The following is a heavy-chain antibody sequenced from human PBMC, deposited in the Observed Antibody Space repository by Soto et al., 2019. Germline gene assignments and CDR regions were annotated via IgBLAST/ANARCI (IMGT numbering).Heavy chain of an antibody. J-gene: IGHJ6*02. Sequence: SETLSLTCAVYGGSFSGYYWSWLRQPPGKGLEWIGEINHSGSTNYNPSRKSRVTISVDTSKNQFSLKLSSVTAADTAVYYCARDRVVVTAIRNYYYGMDVWGQGTTVTVSS. D-gene: IGHD2-21*02. V-gene: IGHV4-34*01. CDR3: ARDRVVVTAIRNYYYGMDV. CDR1: GGSFSGYY. CDR2: INHSGST.